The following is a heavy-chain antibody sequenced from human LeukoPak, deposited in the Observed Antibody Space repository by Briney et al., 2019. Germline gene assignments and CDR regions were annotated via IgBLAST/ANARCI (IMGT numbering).Heavy chain of an antibody. D-gene: IGHD3-10*01. CDR1: GFTFSSYA. CDR2: ISGSGGST. Sequence: GGSLRLSCAASGFTFSSYAMSWVRQAPGKGLAWVSAISGSGGSTYYADSVKGRFTISRDNSKNTLYLQMSSLRAEDTAVYYCAKDSLWFGELSFDYWGQGTLVTVSS. CDR3: AKDSLWFGELSFDY. V-gene: IGHV3-23*01. J-gene: IGHJ4*02.